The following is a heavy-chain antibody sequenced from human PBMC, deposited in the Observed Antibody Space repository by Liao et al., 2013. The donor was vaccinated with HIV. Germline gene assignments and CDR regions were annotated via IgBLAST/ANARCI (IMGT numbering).Heavy chain of an antibody. CDR1: SDSISSGDYY. CDR3: AREGWELPDYYYYMDV. D-gene: IGHD2-15*01. Sequence: QMQLQESGPGLVKPSETLSLTCTVASDSISSGDYYWNWIRQPPGKGLEWIGFIYYSGRTYYNPSLKSRVTISVDTSKNQFSLKLNSVTAADTAVYYCAREGWELPDYYYYMDVWGKGTTVTVSS. V-gene: IGHV4-30-4*08. CDR2: IYYSGRT. J-gene: IGHJ6*03.